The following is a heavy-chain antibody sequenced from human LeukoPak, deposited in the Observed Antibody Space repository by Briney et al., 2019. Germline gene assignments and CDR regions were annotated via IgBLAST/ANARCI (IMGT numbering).Heavy chain of an antibody. V-gene: IGHV3-72*01. CDR3: VRLNGQQGGAYDI. J-gene: IGHJ3*02. CDR2: IRTKANSYTT. CDR1: GFTFSDHY. D-gene: IGHD2-8*01. Sequence: GGSLRLSCAASGFTFSDHYMDWVRQAPGKGLEWVGRIRTKANSYTTDSAASVKGRFSVSRDDSKNSLYLQVNSLKTEDTAVYYCVRLNGQQGGAYDIWGQGTMVTVSS.